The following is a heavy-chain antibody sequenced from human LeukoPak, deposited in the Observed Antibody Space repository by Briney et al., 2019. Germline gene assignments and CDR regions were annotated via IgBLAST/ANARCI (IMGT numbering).Heavy chain of an antibody. CDR1: GFTFSTYW. Sequence: GGSLRLSCAASGFTFSTYWMAWVRQAPGKGLEWVANIKEDGSVKHYADSVKGRFTISGDNAKNSLYLQMNSLRAEDTAVYYCARDTSGCLDYWGQGTLVTVSS. V-gene: IGHV3-7*01. D-gene: IGHD5-12*01. CDR3: ARDTSGCLDY. CDR2: IKEDGSVK. J-gene: IGHJ4*02.